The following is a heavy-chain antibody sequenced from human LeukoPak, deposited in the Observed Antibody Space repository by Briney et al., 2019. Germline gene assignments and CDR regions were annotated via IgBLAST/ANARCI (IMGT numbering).Heavy chain of an antibody. Sequence: GGSLRLSCAASGFTFSGSAMHWVRQASGKGPEWVGRIRSKANSYATAYAASVKGRFTISRDDSKNTAYLQMNSLKTEDTAVYYCTSPYYYDSSGYYNYWGQGTLVTVSS. D-gene: IGHD3-22*01. CDR3: TSPYYYDSSGYYNY. CDR1: GFTFSGSA. CDR2: IRSKANSYAT. J-gene: IGHJ4*02. V-gene: IGHV3-73*01.